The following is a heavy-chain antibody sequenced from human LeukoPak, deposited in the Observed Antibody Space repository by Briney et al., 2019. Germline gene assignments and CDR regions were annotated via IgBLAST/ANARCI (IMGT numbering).Heavy chain of an antibody. CDR1: GGSISSYY. D-gene: IGHD3-10*01. Sequence: PSETLSLTCTVSGGSISSYYWSWIRQPAGKGLEWIGRIYTSGSTNYNPSLKSRVTMSVDTSKNQFSLKLSSVTAADTAVYYCARDGVTMVRGVIRAHNGFDPWGQGTLVTVSS. J-gene: IGHJ5*02. CDR2: IYTSGST. CDR3: ARDGVTMVRGVIRAHNGFDP. V-gene: IGHV4-4*07.